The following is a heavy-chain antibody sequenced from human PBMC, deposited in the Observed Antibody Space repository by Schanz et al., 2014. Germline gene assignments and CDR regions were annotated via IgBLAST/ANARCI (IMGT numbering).Heavy chain of an antibody. CDR1: GFTFSSFS. CDR3: ARGEFGRLFPTWFDP. CDR2: ISTSSTTR. V-gene: IGHV3-48*01. J-gene: IGHJ5*02. D-gene: IGHD3-10*01. Sequence: EVQLVESGGGLVQPGGSLRLSCVASGFTFSSFSMNWVRQTPEKGLEWVSYISTSSTTRYYAASLRGRFTISRDDAKTSVYLQMNSLRGEATAVYYCARGEFGRLFPTWFDPWGQGTLVTVSS.